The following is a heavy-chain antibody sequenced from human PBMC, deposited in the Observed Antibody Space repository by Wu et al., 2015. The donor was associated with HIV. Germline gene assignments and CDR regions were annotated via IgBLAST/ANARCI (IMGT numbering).Heavy chain of an antibody. CDR2: INPNSGGT. V-gene: IGHV1-2*02. CDR3: ARDLLADSSGYYLEGYYYYGMDV. J-gene: IGHJ6*02. Sequence: QVQLVQSGAEVKKPGASVKVSCKASGYTSTGYYMHWVRQAPGQGLEWMGWINPNSGGTNYAQKFQGRVTMTRDTSISTAYMELSRLRSDDTAVYYCARDLLADSSGYYLEGYYYYGMDVWGQGTTVTVSS. CDR1: GYTSTGYY. D-gene: IGHD3-22*01.